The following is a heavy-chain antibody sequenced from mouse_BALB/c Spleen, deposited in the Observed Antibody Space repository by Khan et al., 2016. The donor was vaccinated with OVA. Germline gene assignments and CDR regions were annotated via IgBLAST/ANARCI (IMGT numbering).Heavy chain of an antibody. CDR3: VREDDGHWYVDV. Sequence: EVELVESGGGLVQPGGSRKLSCAASGFTFSNFGMHWVRQAPEKGLEWVAYISSGSNTIHYADTVKGRFTISRDNPKNTLFLQMTSLRSEDTAMYDCVREDDGHWYVDVWGAGTTVTVAA. D-gene: IGHD2-3*01. V-gene: IGHV5-17*02. CDR2: ISSGSNTI. CDR1: GFTFSNFG. J-gene: IGHJ1*01.